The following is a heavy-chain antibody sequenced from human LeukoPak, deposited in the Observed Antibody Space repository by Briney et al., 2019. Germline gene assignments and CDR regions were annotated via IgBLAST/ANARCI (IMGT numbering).Heavy chain of an antibody. D-gene: IGHD2-2*01. Sequence: SVNVSCKASGGTFSSYAISWVRQVPGQGLEWMGGIIPIFGTANYAQKFQGRVTITADESTSTAYMELSSLRSEDTAVYYCARDQTAYCSSTSCYGHFDYWGQGTLVTVSS. J-gene: IGHJ4*02. CDR2: IIPIFGTA. V-gene: IGHV1-69*13. CDR3: ARDQTAYCSSTSCYGHFDY. CDR1: GGTFSSYA.